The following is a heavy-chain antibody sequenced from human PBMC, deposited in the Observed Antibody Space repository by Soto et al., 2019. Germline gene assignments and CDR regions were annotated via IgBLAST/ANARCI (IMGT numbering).Heavy chain of an antibody. CDR3: AGIAVAGTLFDY. V-gene: IGHV3-23*01. D-gene: IGHD6-19*01. J-gene: IGHJ4*02. CDR2: ISSSGDST. Sequence: PWGSLRLSCAASGFTFSSYAMSWVHQAPGKGLEWVSTISSSGDSTYYADSVKGRFTISRDNSKNTLYLQMNSLRAEDTAVYYCAGIAVAGTLFDYWGQGTLVTVSS. CDR1: GFTFSSYA.